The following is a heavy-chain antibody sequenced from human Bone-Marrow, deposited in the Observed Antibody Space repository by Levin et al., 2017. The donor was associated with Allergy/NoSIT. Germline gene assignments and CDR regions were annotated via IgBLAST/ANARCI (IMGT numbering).Heavy chain of an antibody. CDR2: ISWNSGSI. Sequence: LSLTCAASGFTFDDYAMHWVRQAPGKGLEWVSGISWNSGSIGYADSVKGRFTISRDNAKDSLYLQMNSLRAEDTALYYCAKAAANDYIWGSYRLGYFQHWGQGTLVTVSS. CDR1: GFTFDDYA. D-gene: IGHD3-16*02. CDR3: AKAAANDYIWGSYRLGYFQH. V-gene: IGHV3-9*01. J-gene: IGHJ1*01.